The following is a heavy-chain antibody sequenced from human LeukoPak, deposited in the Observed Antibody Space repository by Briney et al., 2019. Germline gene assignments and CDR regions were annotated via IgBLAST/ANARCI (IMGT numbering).Heavy chain of an antibody. J-gene: IGHJ4*02. CDR2: VYYSGTT. V-gene: IGHV4-59*12. CDR1: GGSISTYY. D-gene: IGHD6-19*01. Sequence: SETLSLTYTVSGGSISTYYWSWIRQPPGKALEWIRSVYYSGTTSYNPSLKSRVTISVDMSKNHFSLRLSSVTAADTAMYYCARGTFYSGWSYYFDYWGQGSQVTVSS. CDR3: ARGTFYSGWSYYFDY.